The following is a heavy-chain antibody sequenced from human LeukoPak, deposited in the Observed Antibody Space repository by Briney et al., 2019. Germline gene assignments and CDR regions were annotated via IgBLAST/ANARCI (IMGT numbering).Heavy chain of an antibody. D-gene: IGHD5-18*01. J-gene: IGHJ4*02. Sequence: ETLSLTCTVSGGSVSSGSYYWSWIRQPPGKGLEWVSSISSSSSYIYYADSVKGRFTISRDNAKNSLYLQMNSLRAEDTAVYYCARDRGYSYGFDYWGQGTLVTVSS. CDR2: ISSSSSYI. CDR3: ARDRGYSYGFDY. V-gene: IGHV3-21*01. CDR1: GGSVSSGSYY.